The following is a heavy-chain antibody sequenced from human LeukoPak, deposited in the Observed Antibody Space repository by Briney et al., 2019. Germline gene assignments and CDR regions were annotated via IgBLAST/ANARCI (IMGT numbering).Heavy chain of an antibody. Sequence: GGSLRLSCAASGLPFNTYPVACVREAPGKGLEWVSRISGGGDTTYYTDSVKGRFTISRDNSKNTLFLQMNSLRAEDTAIYFCATDSNPFDYWGQGTLVTVSS. CDR1: GLPFNTYP. J-gene: IGHJ4*02. V-gene: IGHV3-23*01. CDR3: ATDSNPFDY. D-gene: IGHD6-13*01. CDR2: ISGGGDTT.